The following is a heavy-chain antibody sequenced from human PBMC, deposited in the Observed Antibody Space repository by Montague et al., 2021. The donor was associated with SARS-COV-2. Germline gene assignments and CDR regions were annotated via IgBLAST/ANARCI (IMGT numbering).Heavy chain of an antibody. CDR2: ISSSSSTI. Sequence: SLRLSCAASGFTFSSYSMNWVRQTPGKGLEWVSYISSSSSTIYYADSVKGRFTISRDNAKNSLYLQMNSLRDEDTAVYYCARDQVLWFGEHVVWGQGTPVTASS. D-gene: IGHD3-10*01. CDR3: ARDQVLWFGEHVV. CDR1: GFTFSSYS. V-gene: IGHV3-48*02. J-gene: IGHJ4*02.